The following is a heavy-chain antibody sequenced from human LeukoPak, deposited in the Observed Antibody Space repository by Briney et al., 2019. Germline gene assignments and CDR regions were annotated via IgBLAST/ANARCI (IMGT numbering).Heavy chain of an antibody. V-gene: IGHV1-46*01. CDR1: GYRFTSYY. J-gene: IGHJ5*02. CDR3: ARSFYDYGRFDH. D-gene: IGHD4-17*01. Sequence: EASVKVSCKTSGYRFTSYYIHWVRQAPGQGLEWMGMINPGDGTTTYAQGFQGGVTMTRDTSTRTVYMEVNSLTFADTAMYYCARSFYDYGRFDHWGQGTLVTVSS. CDR2: INPGDGTT.